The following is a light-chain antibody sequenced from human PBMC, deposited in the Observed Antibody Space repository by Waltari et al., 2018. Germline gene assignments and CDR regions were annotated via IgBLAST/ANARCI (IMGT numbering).Light chain of an antibody. J-gene: IGLJ2*01. CDR2: DVS. V-gene: IGLV2-11*01. Sequence: QAALTQPPSVSGSPGQSVTISCTGTSSDIGGFNYVPWYQQHPDKAPKLMIYDVSKRPSGVSDRFSGSKSGYTASLTISGLQAEDEADYYCSSYAGSNTYIFGGGTRLTVL. CDR3: SSYAGSNTYI. CDR1: SSDIGGFNY.